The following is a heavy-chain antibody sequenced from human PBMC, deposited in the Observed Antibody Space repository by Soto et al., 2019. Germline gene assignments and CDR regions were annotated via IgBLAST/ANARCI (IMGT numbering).Heavy chain of an antibody. CDR3: AHSREWLFYY. CDR2: ISHDGSNT. D-gene: IGHD3-3*01. V-gene: IGHV3-30*03. J-gene: IGHJ4*01. CDR1: GFTFSAYG. Sequence: GGSLRLSCAASGFTFSAYGIHWVRQAPGKGLEWVAVISHDGSNTNYADSVKGRFTFSRDNSKDTVYLQMNSLRAEDTATYYCAHSREWLFYYWDQGTLVTVPQ.